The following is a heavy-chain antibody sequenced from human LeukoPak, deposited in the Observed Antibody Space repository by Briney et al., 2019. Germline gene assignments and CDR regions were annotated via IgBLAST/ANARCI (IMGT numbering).Heavy chain of an antibody. D-gene: IGHD3-10*01. CDR3: ARGSLLWFGELSIDY. V-gene: IGHV1-8*01. CDR2: MNPNSGNT. Sequence: ASVKVSCKASGYTFTSYDINWVRQATGQGFEWMGWMNPNSGNTGYAQKFQGRVTMTRNTSISTAYMELSSLRSEDTAVYYCARGSLLWFGELSIDYWGQGTLVTVSS. J-gene: IGHJ4*02. CDR1: GYTFTSYD.